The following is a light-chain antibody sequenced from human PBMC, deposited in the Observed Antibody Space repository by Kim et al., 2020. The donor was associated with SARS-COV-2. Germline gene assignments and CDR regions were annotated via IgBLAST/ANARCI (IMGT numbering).Light chain of an antibody. J-gene: IGKJ1*01. V-gene: IGKV1-12*01. CDR2: AAS. CDR3: QQADSFPPWT. Sequence: SIGDTVIISCRASQAISKSLAWYQQKPGKAPQRLIYAASTLQSGVPWRFFGSGSGTDFNLTITNVQPDDFAMYYCQQADSFPPWTFGQGTKVDIK. CDR1: QAISKS.